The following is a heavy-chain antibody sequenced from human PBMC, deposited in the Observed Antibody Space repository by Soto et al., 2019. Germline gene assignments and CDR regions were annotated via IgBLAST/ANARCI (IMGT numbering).Heavy chain of an antibody. CDR2: ISGSGNYT. CDR1: GFTFSSYS. D-gene: IGHD4-4*01. Sequence: GSLRLSCAASGFTFSSYSMNWVRQAPGKGLEWVSSISGSGNYTHYADFLRGRFTISRDNAKTSLYLQMNSLRAEDTAVYYCAREGINNYNEYYFDSWGQGTVVTVSS. J-gene: IGHJ4*02. V-gene: IGHV3-21*01. CDR3: AREGINNYNEYYFDS.